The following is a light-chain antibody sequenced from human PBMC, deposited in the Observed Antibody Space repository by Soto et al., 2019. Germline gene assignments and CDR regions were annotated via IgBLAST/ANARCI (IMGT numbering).Light chain of an antibody. CDR3: QQRSNWYT. CDR1: QSVSSY. Sequence: EIVLTQSPATLSLSPGERATLSCRASQSVSSYLAWYQQKPGQAPRLLIYDASNRATGIPARFSGSGSGTDFTLTISSLEQEDFAVYYCQQRSNWYTFGQGTKLEIK. CDR2: DAS. J-gene: IGKJ2*01. V-gene: IGKV3-11*01.